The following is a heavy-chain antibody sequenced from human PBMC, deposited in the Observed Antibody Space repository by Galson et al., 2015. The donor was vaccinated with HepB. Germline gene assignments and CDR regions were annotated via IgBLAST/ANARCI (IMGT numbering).Heavy chain of an antibody. V-gene: IGHV1-3*01. CDR2: INAGNGNT. Sequence: SVKVSCKASGYTFTSYAMHWVRQAPGQRLEWMGWINAGNGNTKYSQKFQGRVTITRDKSTSTAYMELSSLRSEDTAVYYCARGDSSGWQFDYWGQGTLVTVSS. D-gene: IGHD6-19*01. J-gene: IGHJ4*02. CDR3: ARGDSSGWQFDY. CDR1: GYTFTSYA.